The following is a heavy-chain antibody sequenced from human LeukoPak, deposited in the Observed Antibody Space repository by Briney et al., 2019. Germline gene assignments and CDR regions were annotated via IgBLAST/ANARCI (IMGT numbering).Heavy chain of an antibody. CDR2: IYSGGDR. CDR1: DFRVSSYY. V-gene: IGHV3-53*01. D-gene: IGHD2-2*01. Sequence: GGSLRLSCAPSDFRVSSYYMGWVRQAPGKGLDWVSLIYSGGDRYYADPVKGRFTISRDTSKNTLDLQMNSLRPEDTAVYYCARSTYCSSTSCPSDYWGQGTLVTVSS. CDR3: ARSTYCSSTSCPSDY. J-gene: IGHJ4*02.